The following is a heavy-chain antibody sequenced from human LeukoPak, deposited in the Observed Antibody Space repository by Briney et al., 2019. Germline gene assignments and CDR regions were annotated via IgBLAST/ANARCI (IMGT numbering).Heavy chain of an antibody. Sequence: GGSLRLSCAASGFTFSGYAMSWVRQAPGKGLEWVSAISGSGGSTYYADSVKGRFTISRDNSKNTLYLQMNSLRAEDTAVYYCARERGYCSGGSCFNWFDPWGQGTLVTVSS. D-gene: IGHD2-15*01. CDR3: ARERGYCSGGSCFNWFDP. J-gene: IGHJ5*02. V-gene: IGHV3-23*01. CDR2: ISGSGGST. CDR1: GFTFSGYA.